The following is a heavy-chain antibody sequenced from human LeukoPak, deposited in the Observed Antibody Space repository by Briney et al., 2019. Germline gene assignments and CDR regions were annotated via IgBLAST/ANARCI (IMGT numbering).Heavy chain of an antibody. CDR1: GGSISSSSYY. Sequence: SETLSLTCTVSGGSISSSSYYWGWIPQPPGKGLEWIGSMFYSGSTNYSPSLKSRVTISVDTSRNRFSLKLSSVTAADTAVYYCTRLGSIAARIDYWGQGTLVTVSS. D-gene: IGHD6-6*01. J-gene: IGHJ4*02. CDR2: MFYSGST. V-gene: IGHV4-39*01. CDR3: TRLGSIAARIDY.